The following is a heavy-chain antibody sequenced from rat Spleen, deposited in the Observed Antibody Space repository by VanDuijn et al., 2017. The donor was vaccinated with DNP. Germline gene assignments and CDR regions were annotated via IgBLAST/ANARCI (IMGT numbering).Heavy chain of an antibody. CDR1: GFTFSDCN. CDR2: ILYDGGRT. J-gene: IGHJ4*01. Sequence: EVQLVESGGGLVRPGRSLKLSCATSGFTFSDCNMAWVRQAPKKGLEWVATILYDGGRTYYRNYVKGRFTISRDNAKSTLYLQMDSLRSEDTATYYCTTFEGRDAWGQGTSVTVSS. V-gene: IGHV5S10*01. D-gene: IGHD1-11*01. CDR3: TTFEGRDA.